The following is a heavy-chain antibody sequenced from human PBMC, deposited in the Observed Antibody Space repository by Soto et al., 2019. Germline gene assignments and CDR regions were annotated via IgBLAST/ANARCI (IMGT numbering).Heavy chain of an antibody. D-gene: IGHD1-26*01. Sequence: QVQLEQSGDEVKKPGASVKVSCKTSGYTFTRFGIGWVRQAPGQGLEWMGWISGDDGNTHYAQNFQDRVTLTTDTSTNSDYRARRSLTSDDTAVYYQARSGDGRWFDPWGQGTLVIVSS. CDR1: GYTFTRFG. CDR3: ARSGDGRWFDP. CDR2: ISGDDGNT. J-gene: IGHJ5*02. V-gene: IGHV1-18*01.